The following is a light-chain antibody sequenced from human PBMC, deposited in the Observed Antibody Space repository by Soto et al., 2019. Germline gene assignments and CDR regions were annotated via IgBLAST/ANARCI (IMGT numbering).Light chain of an antibody. J-gene: IGLJ2*01. CDR1: SSDIGGYDY. CDR3: TSYASGSSHVV. Sequence: QSALTQPASVSGSRGQSITLSCTGTSSDIGGYDYVSRYQRHPGKAPKLIIYDVNNRPSGVSNRFSGSKSGNTASLTISGLQAEDEADYYCTSYASGSSHVVFGGGTKLTVL. CDR2: DVN. V-gene: IGLV2-14*01.